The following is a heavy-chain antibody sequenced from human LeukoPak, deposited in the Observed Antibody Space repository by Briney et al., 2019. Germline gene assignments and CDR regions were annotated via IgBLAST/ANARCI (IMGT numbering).Heavy chain of an antibody. J-gene: IGHJ4*02. CDR2: INAGNGNT. CDR3: ARDGDSVVVTAPIDY. CDR1: GYTFTSYA. D-gene: IGHD2-21*02. Sequence: GASVKVSCKASGYTFTSYAMHWVRQAPGQRLEWMGWINAGNGNTKYSQKFQGRVTITRDTSASTAYMELSSLRSEDTAVYYCARDGDSVVVTAPIDYWGQGTLVTVSS. V-gene: IGHV1-3*01.